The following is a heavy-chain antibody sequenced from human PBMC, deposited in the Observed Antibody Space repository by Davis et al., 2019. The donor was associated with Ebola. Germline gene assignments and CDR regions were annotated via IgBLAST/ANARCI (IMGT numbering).Heavy chain of an antibody. CDR1: GGSISSGGYS. D-gene: IGHD6-19*01. CDR3: ARGKYSSGWYRRYNWFDP. V-gene: IGHV4-30-2*01. CDR2: TYHSGST. Sequence: SETLSLTCAVSGGSISSGGYSCSWIRQPPGKGLEWIGYTYHSGSTYYNPSLKSRVTISVDTSKNQFSLKLSSVTAADTAVYYCARGKYSSGWYRRYNWFDPWGQGTLVTVSS. J-gene: IGHJ5*02.